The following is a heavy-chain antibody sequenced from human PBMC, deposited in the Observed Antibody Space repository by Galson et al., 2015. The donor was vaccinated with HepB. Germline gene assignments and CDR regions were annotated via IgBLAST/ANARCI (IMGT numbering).Heavy chain of an antibody. J-gene: IGHJ4*02. V-gene: IGHV4-34*01. CDR1: GGCFSGYY. Sequence: TCAVYGGCFSGYYWSWIRQPPGKGLEWIGEINHRGSTNYNPYLKSRVTISVDTSKNQFSLKLSSVTAADTAVYYCARGQGSGSYRPSSTGDSWGQGTLVTVSS. CDR2: INHRGST. D-gene: IGHD1-26*01. CDR3: ARGQGSGSYRPSSTGDS.